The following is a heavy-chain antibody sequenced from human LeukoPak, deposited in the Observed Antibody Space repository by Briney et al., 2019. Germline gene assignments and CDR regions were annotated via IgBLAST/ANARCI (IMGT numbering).Heavy chain of an antibody. D-gene: IGHD2-2*01. CDR1: GYTFTSYY. V-gene: IGHV1-46*01. Sequence: GASVKVSCKASGYTFTSYYMHWVRQAPGQGIEWMGIINPSGGSTSYAQKFQGRVTMTRDMSTSTVYMELSSLRSEDTAVYYCATAISKAPFRGIVVVPAASAFDPWGQGTLVTVSS. CDR2: INPSGGST. CDR3: ATAISKAPFRGIVVVPAASAFDP. J-gene: IGHJ5*02.